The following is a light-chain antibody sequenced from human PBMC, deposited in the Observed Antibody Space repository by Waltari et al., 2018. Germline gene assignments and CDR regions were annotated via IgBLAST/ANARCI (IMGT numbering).Light chain of an antibody. CDR2: VNRDGSH. V-gene: IGLV4-69*01. CDR3: ETGGHGTWV. Sequence: QLVLTQSPSASASLGASVKLTCTLSSGHSSNIIAWLQQQPGKGPRYLMKVNRDGSHREGDGIPDRFSDASSGAGRYLTISSLQSEDEADYYCETGGHGTWVFGGGTKLTVL. CDR1: SGHSSNI. J-gene: IGLJ3*02.